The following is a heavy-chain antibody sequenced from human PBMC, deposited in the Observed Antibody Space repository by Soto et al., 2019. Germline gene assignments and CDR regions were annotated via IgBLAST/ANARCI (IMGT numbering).Heavy chain of an antibody. J-gene: IGHJ5*02. V-gene: IGHV3-30-3*01. Sequence: QVQLLESGGGVVQPGRSLRLSCAASGFTFSSYAMHWGRQAPGKGLEWVAGISYDGSNKNYADSVKGRFTISRQNSKNARYPQMNSLRAEDTALYDCARGGGDCSSTNCYNWVDPWRQRTLVT. CDR3: ARGGGDCSSTNCYNWVDP. CDR2: ISYDGSNK. CDR1: GFTFSSYA. D-gene: IGHD2-2*01.